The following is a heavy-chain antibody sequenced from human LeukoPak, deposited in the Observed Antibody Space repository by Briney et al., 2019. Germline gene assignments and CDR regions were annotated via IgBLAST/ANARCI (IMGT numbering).Heavy chain of an antibody. CDR3: ARVYTYYFDTSNYRGVKWFDP. CDR1: GYTFTGYY. D-gene: IGHD3-22*01. V-gene: IGHV1-2*02. Sequence: ASVKVSCKASGYTFTGYYMHWVRLAPGQGLEWMGWINPNSGDTTYAQKFQGRVTMTRDTSISTAYMELSRLRSDDTAVYYCARVYTYYFDTSNYRGVKWFDPWGQGTLVTVSS. CDR2: INPNSGDT. J-gene: IGHJ5*02.